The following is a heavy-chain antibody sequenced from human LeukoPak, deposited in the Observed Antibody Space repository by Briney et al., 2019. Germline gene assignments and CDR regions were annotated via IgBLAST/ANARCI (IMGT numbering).Heavy chain of an antibody. D-gene: IGHD2/OR15-2a*01. Sequence: ASVNVSCKVSRYSLTELSRHWVRQAPGKGLEWMGGFYPEDSETIYAQKFQGRVTMTEDTPTDTAYMELSSLRSEDTAVYYCATISFRRVPLDMEVGWFDPWGQGTLVTVSS. CDR1: RYSLTELS. CDR2: FYPEDSET. CDR3: ATISFRRVPLDMEVGWFDP. V-gene: IGHV1-24*01. J-gene: IGHJ5*02.